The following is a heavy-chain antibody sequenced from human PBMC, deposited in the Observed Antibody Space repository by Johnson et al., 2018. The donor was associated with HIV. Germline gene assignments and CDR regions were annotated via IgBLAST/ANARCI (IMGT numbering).Heavy chain of an antibody. CDR1: GFTFSSYG. J-gene: IGHJ3*02. CDR2: ISYDGSNK. Sequence: VQLVESGGGVVQPGRSLRLSCAASGFTFSSYGIHWVRQAPGKGLEWVAVISYDGSNKYYADSVKGRFTISRDNSKNTLYLQMNSLRAEDTAVYYCARAGGGGDCSTDAFDIWGQGTMVTVSS. V-gene: IGHV3-30-3*01. CDR3: ARAGGGGDCSTDAFDI. D-gene: IGHD2-21*02.